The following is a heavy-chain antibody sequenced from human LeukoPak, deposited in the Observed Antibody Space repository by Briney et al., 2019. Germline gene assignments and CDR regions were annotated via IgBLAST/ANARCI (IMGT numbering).Heavy chain of an antibody. CDR3: ARDQYYYDSSGYLNWFDP. CDR2: ISSSGSTI. V-gene: IGHV3-11*01. D-gene: IGHD3-22*01. CDR1: GFTFSDYY. Sequence: GGSLRLSCAASGFTFSDYYMSWIRQAPGKGLEWVSYISSSGSTIYYADSVEGRFTISRDNAKNSLYLQMNSLRAEDTAVYYCARDQYYYDSSGYLNWFDPWGQGTLVTVSS. J-gene: IGHJ5*02.